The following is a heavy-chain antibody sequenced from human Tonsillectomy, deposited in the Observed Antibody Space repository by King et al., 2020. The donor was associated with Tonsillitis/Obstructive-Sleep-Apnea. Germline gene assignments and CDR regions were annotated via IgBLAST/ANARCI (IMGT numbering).Heavy chain of an antibody. Sequence: VQLVESGGGVVQPGRSLRLSCEASGFTFTTYGMHWVRQAPGKGLEWVAVISFDGRNQYYADSVKGRFTISRDNSKNTLFLQMNSLRAEDTAVFYCAKDRYYDFWSGYSIDYWGQGTLVTVSS. CDR3: AKDRYYDFWSGYSIDY. V-gene: IGHV3-30*18. D-gene: IGHD3-3*01. CDR1: GFTFTTYG. J-gene: IGHJ4*02. CDR2: ISFDGRNQ.